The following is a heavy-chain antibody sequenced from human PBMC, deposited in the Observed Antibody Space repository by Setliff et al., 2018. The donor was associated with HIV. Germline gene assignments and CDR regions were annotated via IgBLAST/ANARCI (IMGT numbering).Heavy chain of an antibody. Sequence: GGSLRLSCAASGFTFSTYSMVWVRQAPGKGLEWVSGIGGAYDGNTYHADSVKGRFTISRDNSKNTLYLQMNSLRAEDTAVYYCAAREGANPFQHWGQGTLVTVSS. CDR3: AAREGANPFQH. CDR2: IGGAYDGNT. D-gene: IGHD1-26*01. CDR1: GFTFSTYS. J-gene: IGHJ1*01. V-gene: IGHV3-23*01.